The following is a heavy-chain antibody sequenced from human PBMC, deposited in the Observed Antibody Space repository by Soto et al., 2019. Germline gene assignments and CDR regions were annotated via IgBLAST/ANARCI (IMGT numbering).Heavy chain of an antibody. D-gene: IGHD5-12*01. CDR3: VRLRVAIATIDYFDH. CDR1: GYSFTSYW. CDR2: IYPGYSDT. Sequence: RGEALKISCKGSGYSFTSYWIGWVRQMPGKGLEWVGIIYPGYSDTRYSPSFQGQVTISADKSNRTAYLQCSSLKASDTPMHYCVRLRVAIATIDYFDHWGQGTLVTVSS. J-gene: IGHJ4*02. V-gene: IGHV5-51*01.